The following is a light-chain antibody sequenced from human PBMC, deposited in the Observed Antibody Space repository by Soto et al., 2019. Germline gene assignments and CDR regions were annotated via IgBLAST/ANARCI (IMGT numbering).Light chain of an antibody. J-gene: IGLJ3*02. CDR1: SSDVGGYNY. V-gene: IGLV2-8*01. CDR3: SSYAASNNFYFV. Sequence: QSALTQPPSASGSPGQSVTISCTGTSSDVGGYNYVSWYQQYPGRAPKLLIYEVTNRPSGVPDRFSCSKSGNTASLTVSGLQAADEADYYCSSYAASNNFYFVFGGGTKVTVL. CDR2: EVT.